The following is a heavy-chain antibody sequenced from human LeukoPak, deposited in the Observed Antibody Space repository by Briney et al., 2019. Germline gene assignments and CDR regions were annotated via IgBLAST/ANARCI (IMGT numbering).Heavy chain of an antibody. CDR3: ARALEDSDYADYTGFDF. CDR2: ISSSSSYR. CDR1: GFSLSGYW. J-gene: IGHJ3*01. Sequence: MPGGSLRLSCAASGFSLSGYWMTWVRQAPGKGLEWVSGISSSSSYRYYADSVRGRFTISRDNAKDSLYLQMNSLRADDTAVYYCARALEDSDYADYTGFDFWGQGTMVTVSS. D-gene: IGHD4-17*01. V-gene: IGHV3-21*01.